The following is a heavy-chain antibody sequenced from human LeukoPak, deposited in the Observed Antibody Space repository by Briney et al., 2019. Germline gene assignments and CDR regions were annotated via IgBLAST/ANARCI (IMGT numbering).Heavy chain of an antibody. CDR2: SNGDGSST. CDR1: GFTFSSYW. Sequence: GGSLRLSCAASGFTFSSYWMYWVRQDPGKGLVGVSRSNGDGSSTAYADSVKGRFTISRDNAKNTLYLQKNSLRVEDTAVYFCVRDSSGSYWGQGTLVTVSS. V-gene: IGHV3-74*01. D-gene: IGHD3-22*01. J-gene: IGHJ4*02. CDR3: VRDSSGSY.